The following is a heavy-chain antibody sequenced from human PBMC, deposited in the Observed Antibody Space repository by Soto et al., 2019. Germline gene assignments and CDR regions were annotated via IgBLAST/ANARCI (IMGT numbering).Heavy chain of an antibody. CDR1: GGSFSGYY. D-gene: IGHD4-17*01. CDR2: INHSGST. J-gene: IGHJ4*02. V-gene: IGHV4-34*01. Sequence: QVQLQQWGAGLLKPSETLSLTCAVYGGSFSGYYWSWIRQPPGKGLEWIGEINHSGSTNYNPSLKSRVTISVDTSKNQFSRKLSSVTAADTAVYYCASDYGGNVFDYWGQGTLVTVSS. CDR3: ASDYGGNVFDY.